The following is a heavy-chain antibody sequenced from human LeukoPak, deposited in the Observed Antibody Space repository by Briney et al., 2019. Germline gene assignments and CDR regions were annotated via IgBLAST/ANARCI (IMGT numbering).Heavy chain of an antibody. CDR2: ISYSGNA. CDR3: ARNLGQTWGTVTTDLWYFDH. V-gene: IGHV4-39*01. Sequence: PSESLSLTCTVSGASIITTNYYWGWIRQPPGKGLEWIGSISYSGNAYYNPSLRSRLSISMDASKNQFSLKVRSVTAADTAVYYCARNLGQTWGTVTTDLWYFDHWGQGTLVPVSS. J-gene: IGHJ4*02. D-gene: IGHD4-11*01. CDR1: GASIITTNYY.